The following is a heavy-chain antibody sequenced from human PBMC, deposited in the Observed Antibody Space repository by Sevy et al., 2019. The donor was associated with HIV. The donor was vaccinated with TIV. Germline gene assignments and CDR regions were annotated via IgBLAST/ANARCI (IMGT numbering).Heavy chain of an antibody. V-gene: IGHV3-15*01. CDR1: GFIFSNAW. CDR2: IKSKADGGTP. J-gene: IGHJ4*02. D-gene: IGHD2-15*01. Sequence: GGSLRLSCGASGFIFSNAWMSWVRQAPGKGLEWVGRIKSKADGGTPDYAAPVKGTFTISRDDSINTLYLQMNSLRTXXXXXXXXXXXXYGYYYDYWGQGTLVTVSS. CDR3: XXXXYGYYYDY.